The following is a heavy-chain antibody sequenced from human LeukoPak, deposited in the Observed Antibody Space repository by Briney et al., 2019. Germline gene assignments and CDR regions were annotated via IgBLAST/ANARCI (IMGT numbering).Heavy chain of an antibody. J-gene: IGHJ4*02. D-gene: IGHD5/OR15-5a*01. CDR1: GGSISSSPYY. Sequence: PSETLSLTCTVSGGSISSSPYYWGWIRQPPGKGLEWIGSIYYSGSTYYNPSLKSRVTISVDTSKNHFSLKLSSVTAADTAVYFCARHVSPTYYFDYWGQGTLVTVSS. V-gene: IGHV4-39*01. CDR2: IYYSGST. CDR3: ARHVSPTYYFDY.